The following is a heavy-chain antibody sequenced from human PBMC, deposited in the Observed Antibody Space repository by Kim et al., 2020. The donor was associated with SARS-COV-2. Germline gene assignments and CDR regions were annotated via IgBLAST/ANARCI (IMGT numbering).Heavy chain of an antibody. CDR2: ISYDGSNK. Sequence: GGSLRLSCAASGFTFSSYGMHWVRQAPGKGLEWVAVISYDGSNKYYADSVKGRFTISRDNSKNTLYLQMNSLRAEDTAVYYCAKEGDYYDSSGYHAEYF. CDR3: AKEGDYYDSSGYHAEYF. CDR1: GFTFSSYG. V-gene: IGHV3-30*18. J-gene: IGHJ1*01. D-gene: IGHD3-22*01.